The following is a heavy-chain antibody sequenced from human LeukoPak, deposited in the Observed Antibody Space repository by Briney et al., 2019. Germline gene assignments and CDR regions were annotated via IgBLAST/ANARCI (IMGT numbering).Heavy chain of an antibody. CDR1: GFTFSSYA. Sequence: PGRSLRLSCAASGFTFSSYAMHWVRQAPGKGLEWVAVISYDGSNKYYADSVKGRFTISRDNSKNTLYLQMNSLRAEDTAVYYCARGSYYYDSTGYPVFDYWGQGTLVTVSS. D-gene: IGHD3-22*01. CDR3: ARGSYYYDSTGYPVFDY. J-gene: IGHJ4*02. V-gene: IGHV3-30-3*01. CDR2: ISYDGSNK.